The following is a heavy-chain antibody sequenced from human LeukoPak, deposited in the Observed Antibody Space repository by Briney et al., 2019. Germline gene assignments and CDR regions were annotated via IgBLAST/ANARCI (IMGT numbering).Heavy chain of an antibody. Sequence: KPGGSLRLSCAASGFTFNSYSMNWVRQAPGKGLEWVSSISSGSSYIFYADSVKGRFTIFRDNAKNSLYLQMNSLRAEDTAVYYCARQVGVDDAFDIWGQGTMVTISS. CDR1: GFTFNSYS. CDR3: ARQVGVDDAFDI. J-gene: IGHJ3*02. D-gene: IGHD1-26*01. V-gene: IGHV3-21*01. CDR2: ISSGSSYI.